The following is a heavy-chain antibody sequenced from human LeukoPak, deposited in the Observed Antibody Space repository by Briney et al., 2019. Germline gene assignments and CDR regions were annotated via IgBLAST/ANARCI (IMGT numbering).Heavy chain of an antibody. J-gene: IGHJ4*02. Sequence: GRSLRLSCAASGFTFSSYGMHWVRQAPGKGLEWVAVIWYDGSNKYYADSVKGRFTISRDNSKNTLYLQMNSLRAEDTAVYYCARSMGRGVNSLNASGKKAAFDYWGQGTLVTVSS. CDR3: ARSMGRGVNSLNASGKKAAFDY. V-gene: IGHV3-33*01. CDR1: GFTFSSYG. D-gene: IGHD3-10*01. CDR2: IWYDGSNK.